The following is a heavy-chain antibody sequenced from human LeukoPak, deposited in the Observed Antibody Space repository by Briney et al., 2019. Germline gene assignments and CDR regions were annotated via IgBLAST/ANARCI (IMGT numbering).Heavy chain of an antibody. CDR3: AKGAYDFWSGYYAELDY. Sequence: GGSLRLSCAASGFTFSSNYMSWVRQAPGKGLEWVSVIYSGGSTYYADSVKGRFTISRDNSKNTLYLQMNSLRAVDTAVYYCAKGAYDFWSGYYAELDYWGQGTLVTVSS. V-gene: IGHV3-53*01. CDR2: IYSGGST. J-gene: IGHJ4*02. CDR1: GFTFSSNY. D-gene: IGHD3-3*01.